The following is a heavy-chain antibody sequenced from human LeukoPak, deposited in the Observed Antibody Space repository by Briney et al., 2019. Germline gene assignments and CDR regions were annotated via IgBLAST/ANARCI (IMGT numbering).Heavy chain of an antibody. CDR2: INTNTWNP. J-gene: IGHJ4*02. V-gene: IGHV7-4-1*02. CDR1: GYSFTSYG. CDR3: ARDRDTSSNIYLDS. Sequence: ASVKVSCKASGYSFTSYGMHWVRQAPGQGLEWMGWINTNTWNPTYAQGFTGRFVFSLDTSVSTAYLQISSLKAEDTAIYYCARDRDTSSNIYLDSWGQGTLVTVSS. D-gene: IGHD2-2*01.